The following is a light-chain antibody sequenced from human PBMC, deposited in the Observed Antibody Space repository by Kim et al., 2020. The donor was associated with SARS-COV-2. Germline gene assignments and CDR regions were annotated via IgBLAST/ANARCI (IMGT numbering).Light chain of an antibody. V-gene: IGLV6-57*01. CDR3: QSYHSTNRV. CDR1: SGSLASNY. J-gene: IGLJ3*02. Sequence: KTVTTSCTRASGSLASNYVHWYQQRTGSSPITIIYDNNKRPSGVPDRFSGSIDTSSNSASLPISGLKTDDEADYYCQSYHSTNRVFGGGTRLTVL. CDR2: DNN.